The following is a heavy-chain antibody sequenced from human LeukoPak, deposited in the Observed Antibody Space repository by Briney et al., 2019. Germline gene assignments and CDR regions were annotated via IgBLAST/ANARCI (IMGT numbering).Heavy chain of an antibody. V-gene: IGHV3-7*05. CDR1: QFSVSTNY. D-gene: IGHD4-23*01. CDR3: AREQYGGKDY. J-gene: IGHJ4*02. Sequence: GGSLRLSCAASQFSVSTNYMSWVRQAPGKGLEWVANIKEDGSEKYYVDSVKGRFTISRDNAKNSVYLQMNSLRAEDTAVYYCAREQYGGKDYWGQGNLVTVSS. CDR2: IKEDGSEK.